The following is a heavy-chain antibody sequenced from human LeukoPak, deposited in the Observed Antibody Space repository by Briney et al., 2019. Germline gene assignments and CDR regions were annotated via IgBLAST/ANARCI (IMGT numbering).Heavy chain of an antibody. V-gene: IGHV1-69*13. D-gene: IGHD2-2*01. CDR2: IIPIFGTA. Sequence: GASVKVSFKASGGTFSSYAISWVRQAPGQGLEWMGGIIPIFGTANYAQKFQGRVTNTADESTSTAYMELSSLRSEDTAVYYCARHQSDIVVVPAAIDYYYYYGMDVWGQGTTVTVSS. CDR1: GGTFSSYA. CDR3: ARHQSDIVVVPAAIDYYYYYGMDV. J-gene: IGHJ6*02.